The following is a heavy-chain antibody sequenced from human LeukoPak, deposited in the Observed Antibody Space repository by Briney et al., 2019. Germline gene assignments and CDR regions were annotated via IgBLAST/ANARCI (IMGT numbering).Heavy chain of an antibody. V-gene: IGHV3-23*01. CDR3: ARVYYGSGSYYNVLDY. CDR2: ISGSGGNT. D-gene: IGHD3-10*01. Sequence: GGSLRLSCAASGFTFSNYGMNWVRQAPGKGLEWVSAISGSGGNTDYADSVKGRFTISRDNSKNTLYLQMNSLRAEDTAVYYCARVYYGSGSYYNVLDYWGQGTLVTVSS. CDR1: GFTFSNYG. J-gene: IGHJ4*02.